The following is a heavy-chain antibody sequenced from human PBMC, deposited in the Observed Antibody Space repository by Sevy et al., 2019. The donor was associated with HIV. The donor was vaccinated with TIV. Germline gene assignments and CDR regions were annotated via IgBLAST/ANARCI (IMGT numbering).Heavy chain of an antibody. V-gene: IGHV3-11*06. CDR1: GFSLNDYY. CDR2: ISGDSGHK. CDR3: ARDGNSGYDFNYYYYGMDV. D-gene: IGHD3-22*01. Sequence: GGSLRLSCAATGFSLNDYYMTWIRQAPGKGLEWVSYISGDSGHKNYARSVKGRFTISRDNTKNFVYLQMDGLRAEDTATYYCARDGNSGYDFNYYYYGMDVWGQGTTVTVSS. J-gene: IGHJ6*02.